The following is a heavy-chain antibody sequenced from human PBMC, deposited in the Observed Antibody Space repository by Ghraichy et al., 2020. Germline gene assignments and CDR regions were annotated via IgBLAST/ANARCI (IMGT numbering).Heavy chain of an antibody. J-gene: IGHJ3*02. V-gene: IGHV4-59*08. CDR2: IYYSGST. CDR3: ARQFGWYYAFDI. Sequence: SETLSLTCTVSGGSISSYYWSWIRQPPGKGLEWIGYIYYSGSTNYNPSLKSRVTISVDTSKNQFSLKLSSVTAADTAVYYCARQFGWYYAFDIWGQGTMVTVSS. D-gene: IGHD6-19*01. CDR1: GGSISSYY.